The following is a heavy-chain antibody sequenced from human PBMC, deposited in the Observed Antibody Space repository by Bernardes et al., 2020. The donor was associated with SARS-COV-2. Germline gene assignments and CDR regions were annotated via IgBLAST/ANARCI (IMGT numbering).Heavy chain of an antibody. V-gene: IGHV2-5*02. CDR3: AHRLMNSKITVVRGVEDWFDP. CDR1: GFSLSTSGVG. D-gene: IGHD3-10*01. J-gene: IGHJ5*02. CDR2: IYWDDDK. Sequence: SGPTLVKPTQTLTLTCTFSGFSLSTSGVGVGWIRQPPGKALEWLALIYWDDDKRYSPSLKSRLTITKDTSKNQVVLTMTNMDPVDTATYYCAHRLMNSKITVVRGVEDWFDPWGQGTLVTVSS.